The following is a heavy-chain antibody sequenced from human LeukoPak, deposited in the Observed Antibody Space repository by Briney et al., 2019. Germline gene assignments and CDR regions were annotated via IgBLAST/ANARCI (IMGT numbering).Heavy chain of an antibody. Sequence: PGRSLRLSCAASGFTFSSYVMHWVRQAPGKGLEWVAVISYDGSNKYYADSVKGRFTISRDNSKNTLYLQMNSLRAEDTAVYYCARPQGGSSGSPIGAFDIWGQGTMVTVSS. CDR2: ISYDGSNK. J-gene: IGHJ3*02. CDR3: ARPQGGSSGSPIGAFDI. D-gene: IGHD3-22*01. V-gene: IGHV3-30*04. CDR1: GFTFSSYV.